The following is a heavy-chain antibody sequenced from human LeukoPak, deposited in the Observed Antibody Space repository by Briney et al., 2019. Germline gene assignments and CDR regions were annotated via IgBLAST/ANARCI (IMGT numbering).Heavy chain of an antibody. CDR3: AKFEGALLGNYYMDV. V-gene: IGHV3-23*01. CDR2: ISGGGDNT. Sequence: GGSLRLSCAVSGFPFSDFAMSWVRQAPGKGLEWVSTISGGGDNTYFADSVKGRFTISRDNSNNTLFLQMVSLRAEDTAVYYCAKFEGALLGNYYMDVWGKGTTVTVSS. J-gene: IGHJ6*03. CDR1: GFPFSDFA.